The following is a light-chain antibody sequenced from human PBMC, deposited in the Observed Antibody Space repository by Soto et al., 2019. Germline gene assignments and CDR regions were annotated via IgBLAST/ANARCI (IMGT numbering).Light chain of an antibody. Sequence: DIQMTQSPSTLSGSVGGRVTITCRASQTISSWLAWYQQKPGKAPKLLIYKASTLKSGVPSRFRGSGSGTEFTLTISSLQPDDFATYYCQQYNTYSRTFGQGTKVDIK. CDR1: QTISSW. V-gene: IGKV1-5*03. CDR2: KAS. J-gene: IGKJ1*01. CDR3: QQYNTYSRT.